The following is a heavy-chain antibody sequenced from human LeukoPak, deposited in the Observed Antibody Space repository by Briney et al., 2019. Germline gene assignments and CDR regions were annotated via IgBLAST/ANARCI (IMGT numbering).Heavy chain of an antibody. CDR3: ARDRGFGELYYYYMDV. CDR2: ISSSSSYI. V-gene: IGHV3-21*01. Sequence: GGSLRLSCAASGFTFSSYSMNWVRQAPGKGLEWVSSISSSSSYIYYADSVKGRFTISRDNARNSLYLQMNSLRAEDTAVYYCARDRGFGELYYYYMDVWGKGTTVTISS. D-gene: IGHD3-10*01. J-gene: IGHJ6*03. CDR1: GFTFSSYS.